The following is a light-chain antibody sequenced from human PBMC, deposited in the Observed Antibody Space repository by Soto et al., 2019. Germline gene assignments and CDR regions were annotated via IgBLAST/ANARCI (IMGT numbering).Light chain of an antibody. Sequence: EIVLTQSPGTLSLSPGERATLSCRASQNIDNKLVWYQQKPGQVPRLLIYDASTRATGIPARFSGSGSGTEFTLTISSLQSEDFAFYYCQQFHYWWTFGQGTRLEI. CDR1: QNIDNK. CDR3: QQFHYWWT. J-gene: IGKJ5*01. V-gene: IGKV3-15*01. CDR2: DAS.